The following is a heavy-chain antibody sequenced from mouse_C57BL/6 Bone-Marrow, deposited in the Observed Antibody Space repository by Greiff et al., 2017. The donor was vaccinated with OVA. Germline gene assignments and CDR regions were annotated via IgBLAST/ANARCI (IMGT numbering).Heavy chain of an antibody. CDR3: SRIGTGYFDY. D-gene: IGHD4-1*01. J-gene: IGHJ2*01. CDR1: GFTFSSYG. V-gene: IGHV5-6*01. Sequence: DVQLVESGGDLVKPGGSLKLSCAASGFTFSSYGMSWVRQTPDKRLEWVATISSGGSYTYYPDSVKGRFTISRDNAKNTLYLQMSSLKSEDTAMYYCSRIGTGYFDYWGQGTTLTVSS. CDR2: ISSGGSYT.